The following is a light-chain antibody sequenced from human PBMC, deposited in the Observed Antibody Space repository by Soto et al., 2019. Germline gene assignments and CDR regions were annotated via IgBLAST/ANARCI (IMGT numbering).Light chain of an antibody. CDR3: QKFDT. CDR1: QSVSSSY. J-gene: IGKJ5*01. Sequence: EIVLTQSPGTLSLSPGERATLSCRASQSVSSSYLAWYQQKPGQAPRLLIYGASSRATGIPDRFSGSGSGTDFTLTISRLEPEDFAVYYCQKFDTFGQGTRLEIK. V-gene: IGKV3-20*01. CDR2: GAS.